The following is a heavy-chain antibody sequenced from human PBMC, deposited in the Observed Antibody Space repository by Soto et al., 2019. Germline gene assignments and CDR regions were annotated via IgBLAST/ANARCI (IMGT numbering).Heavy chain of an antibody. CDR3: AKDGGGGQHIAAAGTYVWYYFDY. D-gene: IGHD6-13*01. CDR1: GFTFSSYG. J-gene: IGHJ4*02. V-gene: IGHV3-30*18. CDR2: ISYDGSNK. Sequence: QVQLVESGGGVVQPGRSLRLSCAASGFTFSSYGMHWVRQAPGKGLEWVAVISYDGSNKYYADSVKGRFTISRDNSKNTLYLQMNSLRAEDTAVYYCAKDGGGGQHIAAAGTYVWYYFDYWGQGTRVTVSS.